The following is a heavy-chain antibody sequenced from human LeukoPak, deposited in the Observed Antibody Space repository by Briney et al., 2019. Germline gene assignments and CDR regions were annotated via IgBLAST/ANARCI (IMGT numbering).Heavy chain of an antibody. CDR1: GGSVSGYY. CDR2: INHSGST. Sequence: SETLSLTCSVSGGSVSGYYWSWIRQPPGKGLEWIGEINHSGSTNYNPSLKSRVTISVDTSKNQFSLKLSSVTAADTAVYYCARGVGSSSWWFDYWGQGTLVTVSS. V-gene: IGHV4-34*01. CDR3: ARGVGSSSWWFDY. D-gene: IGHD6-13*01. J-gene: IGHJ4*02.